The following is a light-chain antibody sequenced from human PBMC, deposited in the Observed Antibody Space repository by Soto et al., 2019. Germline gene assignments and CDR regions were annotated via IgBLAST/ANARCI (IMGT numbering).Light chain of an antibody. Sequence: DIQMTQSPYSLSASVGDSVTITCRASQGIDNFLAWYQQKPGKVPKLLIYAASTLQSGVPSRFSATVSGTEFSLTITSLQPEDFATYYCQQLFDSPITFGQGTRLEIK. CDR3: QQLFDSPIT. V-gene: IGKV1-27*01. CDR2: AAS. CDR1: QGIDNF. J-gene: IGKJ5*01.